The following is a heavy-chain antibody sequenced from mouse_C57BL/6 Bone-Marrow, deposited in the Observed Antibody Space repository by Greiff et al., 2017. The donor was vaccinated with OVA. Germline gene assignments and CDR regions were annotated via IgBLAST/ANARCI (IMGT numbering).Heavy chain of an antibody. Sequence: LVESGAELARPGASVKLSCKASGYTFTSYGISWVKQRTGQGLEWIGEIYPRSGNTYYNEKFKGKATLTADKSSSTAYMELRSLTSEDSAVYFCARSGYSKSYFDYWGQGTTLTVSS. D-gene: IGHD2-5*01. CDR2: IYPRSGNT. V-gene: IGHV1-81*01. CDR3: ARSGYSKSYFDY. CDR1: GYTFTSYG. J-gene: IGHJ2*01.